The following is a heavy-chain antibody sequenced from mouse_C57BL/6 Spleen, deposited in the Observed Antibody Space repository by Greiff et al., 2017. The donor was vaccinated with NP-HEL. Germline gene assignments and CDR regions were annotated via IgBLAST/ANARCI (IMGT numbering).Heavy chain of an antibody. J-gene: IGHJ1*03. Sequence: EVKLQESGGDLVKPGGSLKLSCAASGFTFSSYGMSWVRQTPDKRLEWVATISSGGSYTYYPDSVKGRFTISRDNAKNTLYLQMSSLKSEDTAMYYCARSTTVVSHWYFDVWGTGTTVTVSS. V-gene: IGHV5-6*01. CDR3: ARSTTVVSHWYFDV. D-gene: IGHD1-1*01. CDR2: ISSGGSYT. CDR1: GFTFSSYG.